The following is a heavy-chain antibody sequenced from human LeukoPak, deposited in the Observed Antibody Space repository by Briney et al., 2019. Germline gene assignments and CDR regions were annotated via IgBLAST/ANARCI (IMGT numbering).Heavy chain of an antibody. CDR1: GFTFNSYA. D-gene: IGHD6-6*01. CDR3: ASTIATRYFDY. J-gene: IGHJ4*02. V-gene: IGHV3-23*01. CDR2: LSRSGGT. Sequence: GGSLRLTCAASGFTFNSYAMSWVRQTPGKGLEWVSTLSRSGGTYYADSAKGRFTISRDSFQNTLYLQMNSLRVEDTAVYYCASTIATRYFDYWGQGTLVTVSS.